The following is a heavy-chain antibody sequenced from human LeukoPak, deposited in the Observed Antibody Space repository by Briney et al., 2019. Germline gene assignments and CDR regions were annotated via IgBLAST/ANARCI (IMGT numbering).Heavy chain of an antibody. CDR3: AKEIIGSSSWYSPAFDI. D-gene: IGHD6-13*01. Sequence: PGGSLRHSCAASGFTFSSYAMSWVRQAPGKGLEWVSAISGSGGSTYYADSVKGRFTISRDNSKNTLYLQMNSLRAEDTAVYYCAKEIIGSSSWYSPAFDIWGQGTMVTVSS. CDR2: ISGSGGST. J-gene: IGHJ3*02. CDR1: GFTFSSYA. V-gene: IGHV3-23*01.